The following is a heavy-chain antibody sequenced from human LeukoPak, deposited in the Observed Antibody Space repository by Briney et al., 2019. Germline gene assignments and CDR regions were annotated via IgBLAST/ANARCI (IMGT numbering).Heavy chain of an antibody. CDR1: GFTVSSNY. V-gene: IGHV3-53*01. D-gene: IGHD2-15*01. J-gene: IGHJ3*02. Sequence: PGGSLRLSCAASGFTVSSNYMSWVRQAPGKGLEWVSVIYSDGRTYYADSVKGRFTISRDNSKNTLYLQMNSLRAEDTAVYYCAKESLPVVVVAATYERAHALDPLRAQDAFDIWGQGTMVTVSS. CDR3: AKESLPVVVVAATYERAHALDPLRAQDAFDI. CDR2: IYSDGRT.